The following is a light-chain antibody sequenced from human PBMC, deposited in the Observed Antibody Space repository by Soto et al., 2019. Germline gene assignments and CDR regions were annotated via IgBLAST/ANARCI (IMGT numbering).Light chain of an antibody. J-gene: IGKJ1*01. CDR3: LQDYNYPRT. CDR1: QGIRTE. V-gene: IGKV1-6*02. CDR2: AAS. Sequence: AIQMTQSPSSLSASVGDRDTITCRASQGIRTELGWYQQRPGEAPKLLIYAASTLQSGVPSRFSGSGSGTDFTLTISSLQPEDFATYYCLQDYNYPRTFGQGTKVEIK.